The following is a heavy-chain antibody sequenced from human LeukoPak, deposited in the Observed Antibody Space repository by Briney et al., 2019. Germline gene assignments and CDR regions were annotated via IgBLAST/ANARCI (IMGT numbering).Heavy chain of an antibody. CDR2: IYYSGST. Sequence: PSETLSLTCTVSGGSISSSSYYWGWIRQPPGKGLEWIGSIYYSGSTYYNPSLKSRVTISVDTSKNQFSLKLSSVTAADTAVYYCARHLFSSRWPNWFDPWGQGTLVTVSS. D-gene: IGHD6-19*01. CDR3: ARHLFSSRWPNWFDP. CDR1: GGSISSSSYY. J-gene: IGHJ5*02. V-gene: IGHV4-39*01.